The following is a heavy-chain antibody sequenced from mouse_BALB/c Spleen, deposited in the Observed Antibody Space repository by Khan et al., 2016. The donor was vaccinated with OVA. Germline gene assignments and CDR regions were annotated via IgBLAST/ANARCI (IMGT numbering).Heavy chain of an antibody. Sequence: QMQLEESGPGLVAPSQSLSITCTVSGFSLTSYGVHWVRQPPGKGLEWLGVIWAGGSTNYNSALMSRLSISKDNSKSQVFLKMNSLQTDDTAMYYCAGLYYYGSSFYAMDYWGQGTSVTVSS. J-gene: IGHJ4*01. D-gene: IGHD1-1*01. CDR3: AGLYYYGSSFYAMDY. CDR2: IWAGGST. CDR1: GFSLTSYG. V-gene: IGHV2-9*02.